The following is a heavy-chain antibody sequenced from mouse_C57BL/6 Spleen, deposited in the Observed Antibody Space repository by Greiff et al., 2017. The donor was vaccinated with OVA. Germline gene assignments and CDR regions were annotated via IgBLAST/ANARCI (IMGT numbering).Heavy chain of an antibody. J-gene: IGHJ2*01. CDR3: ASAYDYYFDY. D-gene: IGHD2-4*01. Sequence: DVKLVESGGGLVKPGGSLKLSCAASGFTFSSYAMSWVRQTPEKRLEWVATISDGGSYTYYPDNVKGRFTISRDNAKNNLYLQMSHLKSEDTAMYYCASAYDYYFDYWGQGTTLTVSS. V-gene: IGHV5-4*03. CDR2: ISDGGSYT. CDR1: GFTFSSYA.